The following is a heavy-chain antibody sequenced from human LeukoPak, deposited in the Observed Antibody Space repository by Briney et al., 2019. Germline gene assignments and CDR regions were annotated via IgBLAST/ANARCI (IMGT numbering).Heavy chain of an antibody. CDR3: ARGRVLRYLGSFDY. Sequence: PSETLSLTCTVSGGSISSSSYYWGWIRQPPGKGLEWIGSIYYSGSTYYNPSLKSRVTISVDTSKNQFSLKLSSVTAADTAVYYCARGRVLRYLGSFDYWGQGTLVTVSS. V-gene: IGHV4-39*07. D-gene: IGHD3-9*01. CDR2: IYYSGST. J-gene: IGHJ4*02. CDR1: GGSISSSSYY.